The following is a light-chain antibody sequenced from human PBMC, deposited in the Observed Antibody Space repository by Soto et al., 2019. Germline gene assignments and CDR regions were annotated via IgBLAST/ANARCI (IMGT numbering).Light chain of an antibody. CDR2: GNS. J-gene: IGLJ1*01. V-gene: IGLV1-40*01. CDR1: SSNIGAGYD. Sequence: QSALTQPPSVSGAPGQRVTISCTGSSSNIGAGYDVHWYQQLPGTAPKLLIYGNSNRPSGVPDRFSGSKSGTSASLAITWLHAEDEADYYCQSYDSSLSGYVFGTGTKVTVL. CDR3: QSYDSSLSGYV.